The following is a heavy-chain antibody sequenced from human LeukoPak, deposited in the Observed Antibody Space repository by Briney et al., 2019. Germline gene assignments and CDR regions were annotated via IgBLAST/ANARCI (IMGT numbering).Heavy chain of an antibody. D-gene: IGHD3-3*01. CDR3: ARSYDFWSGDSQFDY. V-gene: IGHV4-59*01. CDR2: IYYSGST. Sequence: SETLSLTCTVSGGSLSNKYWSWLRQPPGKGLEWIGYIYYSGSTNYNPSLKSRVTILVDTSKNQFSLKLSSVTAADTATYYCARSYDFWSGDSQFDYWGQGTLVTVPS. J-gene: IGHJ4*02. CDR1: GGSLSNKY.